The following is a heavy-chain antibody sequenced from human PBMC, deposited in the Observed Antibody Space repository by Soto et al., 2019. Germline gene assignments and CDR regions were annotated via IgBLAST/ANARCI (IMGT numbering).Heavy chain of an antibody. D-gene: IGHD3-16*01. Sequence: SENLSLTCTVSGISMNTYYWTWIRQSPGKGLEWIGYIYYTGSTNYNPSLKSRVTMSVDKSTNQFSLNLFSVTAADTALYYCETGGGDYYFQYWAPGIPVTVSS. CDR3: ETGGGDYYFQY. CDR2: IYYTGST. J-gene: IGHJ4*01. CDR1: GISMNTYY. V-gene: IGHV4-59*01.